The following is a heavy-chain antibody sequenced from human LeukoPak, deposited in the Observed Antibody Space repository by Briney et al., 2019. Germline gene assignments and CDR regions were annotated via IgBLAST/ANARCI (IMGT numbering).Heavy chain of an antibody. J-gene: IGHJ6*03. CDR3: AKDSRRFLEWLPHYYMDV. D-gene: IGHD3-3*01. V-gene: IGHV3-30*02. CDR1: GFTFSSYG. Sequence: PGGSLRLSCAASGFTFSSYGMHWVRQAPGKGLEWVAVIWYGGSNKYYADSVKGRFTISRDNSKNTLYLQMNSLRAEDTAVYYCAKDSRRFLEWLPHYYMDVWGKGTTVTVSS. CDR2: IWYGGSNK.